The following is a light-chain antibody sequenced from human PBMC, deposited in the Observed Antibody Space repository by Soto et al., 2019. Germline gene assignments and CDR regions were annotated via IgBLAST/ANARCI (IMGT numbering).Light chain of an antibody. V-gene: IGKV3-20*01. CDR3: QHYGGSMYS. Sequence: EIVWTQSPGTLSLSLGERATLSCRASQSVTSSYLAWYQQKPGQAPRLLIYGASTRATGIPDRFSGSGSGTDFTLTVTRLEPEDFAVYYCQHYGGSMYSFGQGTKVDI. CDR1: QSVTSSY. CDR2: GAS. J-gene: IGKJ2*03.